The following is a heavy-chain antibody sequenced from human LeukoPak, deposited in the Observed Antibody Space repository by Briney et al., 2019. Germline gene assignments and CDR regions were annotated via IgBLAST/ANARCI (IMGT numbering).Heavy chain of an antibody. CDR2: ISAYNGNT. D-gene: IGHD6-19*01. CDR3: ARDPGYSSGWPYWYFDL. CDR1: GYTFTSYG. J-gene: IGHJ2*01. Sequence: ASVKVSCKASGYTFTSYGISWVRQAPGQGLEWMGWISAYNGNTNYAQKLQGRVTMTTDISTSTAYRELRSLRSDDTAVYYCARDPGYSSGWPYWYFDLWGRGTLVTVSS. V-gene: IGHV1-18*01.